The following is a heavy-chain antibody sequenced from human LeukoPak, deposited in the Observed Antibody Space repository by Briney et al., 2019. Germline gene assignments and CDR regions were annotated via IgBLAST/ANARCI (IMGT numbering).Heavy chain of an antibody. V-gene: IGHV4-34*01. CDR2: INHSGST. D-gene: IGHD3-10*01. J-gene: IGHJ4*02. CDR3: ARTYYYGSELAY. CDR1: GGSFSGYY. Sequence: SETLSLICAVYGGSFSGYYWSWIRQPPGKGLEWIGEINHSGSTNYNPSLKSRVTISVDTSKNQFSLKLSSVTAADTAVYYCARTYYYGSELAYWGQGTLVTVSS.